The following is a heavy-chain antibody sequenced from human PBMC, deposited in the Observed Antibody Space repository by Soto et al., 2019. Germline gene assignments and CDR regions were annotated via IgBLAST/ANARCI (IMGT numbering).Heavy chain of an antibody. D-gene: IGHD6-13*01. J-gene: IGHJ6*03. CDR1: GFTFSSYW. CDR2: FSNDASTT. CDR3: ARGSSLYRVHYLDV. V-gene: IGHV3-74*01. Sequence: EVQLVESGGGLVQRGGSLRLSCTASGFTFSSYWMHWVRQAPGKGLEWVSGFSNDASTTRYADSVKGRFTISRDYARNTLHLQMNSLRSEDTAVYYCARGSSLYRVHYLDVWGKGTTVTVSS.